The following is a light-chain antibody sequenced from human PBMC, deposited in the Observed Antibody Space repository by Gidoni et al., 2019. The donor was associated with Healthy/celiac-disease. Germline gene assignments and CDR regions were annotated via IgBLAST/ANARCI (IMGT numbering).Light chain of an antibody. CDR1: QSVLYSSNNKNY. CDR2: WAS. V-gene: IGKV4-1*01. CDR3: QQYYSTLET. J-gene: IGKJ3*01. Sequence: DIVMTQSPDSLAVSLGERATINCKSSQSVLYSSNNKNYLAWYQQKPGQPPKLLIYWASTRESGVPDRFSGSGSGTDFTLTISSLQAEDVAVYYCQQYYSTLETFXPXTKVXIK.